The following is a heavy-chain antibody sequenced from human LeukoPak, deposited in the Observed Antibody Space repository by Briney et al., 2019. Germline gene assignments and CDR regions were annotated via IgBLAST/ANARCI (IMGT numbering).Heavy chain of an antibody. J-gene: IGHJ4*02. CDR1: GYTFTGYY. Sequence: GASVKVSCKASGYTFTGYYMHWVRQAPGQGLEWMGWINPNSGGTNYAQKFQGRITMTRDTSISTAYMELSRLRSDDTAVYYCASPDGGSGSYYFYWGQGTLVTVSS. CDR2: INPNSGGT. D-gene: IGHD3-10*01. CDR3: ASPDGGSGSYYFY. V-gene: IGHV1-2*02.